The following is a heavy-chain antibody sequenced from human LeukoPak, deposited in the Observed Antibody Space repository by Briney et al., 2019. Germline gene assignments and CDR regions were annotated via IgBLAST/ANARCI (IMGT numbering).Heavy chain of an antibody. J-gene: IGHJ4*02. CDR1: GGSISSYY. CDR3: ATLWSYSSGWYYFDY. CDR2: IYYSGST. V-gene: IGHV4-59*01. D-gene: IGHD6-19*01. Sequence: SETLSLTCTVSGGSISSYYWSWIRQPPGKGLEWIGYIYYSGSTNYNPPLKSRVTISVDTSKNQFSLKLSSVTAADTAVYYCATLWSYSSGWYYFDYWGQGTLVTVSS.